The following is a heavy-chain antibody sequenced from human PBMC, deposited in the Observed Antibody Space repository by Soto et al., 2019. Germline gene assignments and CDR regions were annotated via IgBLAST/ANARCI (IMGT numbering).Heavy chain of an antibody. V-gene: IGHV1-18*01. Sequence: ASVKVSCKASGYTFTSYGISWVRQAPGQGLEWMGWISAYNGNTNYAQKLQGRVTMITDTSTSTAYMELRSLRSDDTAVYYCAREEYGDYDNNWFDPWGQGTLVTVSS. D-gene: IGHD4-17*01. J-gene: IGHJ5*02. CDR2: ISAYNGNT. CDR3: AREEYGDYDNNWFDP. CDR1: GYTFTSYG.